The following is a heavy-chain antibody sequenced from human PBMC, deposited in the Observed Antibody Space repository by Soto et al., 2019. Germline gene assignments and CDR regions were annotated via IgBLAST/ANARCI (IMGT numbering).Heavy chain of an antibody. Sequence: TLSLTCTVSGGSISSYYWSWIRQPPGKGLEWIGYIYYSGSTNYNPSLKSRVTISVDTSKNQFSLKPSSVTAADTAVYYCARVEGRFYYGMDVWGQGTTVTVSS. V-gene: IGHV4-59*12. CDR2: IYYSGST. CDR1: GGSISSYY. CDR3: ARVEGRFYYGMDV. J-gene: IGHJ6*02.